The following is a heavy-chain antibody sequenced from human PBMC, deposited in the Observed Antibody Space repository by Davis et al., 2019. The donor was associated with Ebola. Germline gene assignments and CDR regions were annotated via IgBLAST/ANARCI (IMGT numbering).Heavy chain of an antibody. D-gene: IGHD1-14*01. Sequence: SETLSLTCAVYGGSFSGYYWSWIRQPPGKGLEWIGEINHSGSTNYNPSLKSRVTISVDTSKNQFSLKLSSVTAADTAVYYCARGRTYLTQSRDYYYYYHGMDVWGQGTTVTVSS. V-gene: IGHV4-34*01. CDR2: INHSGST. J-gene: IGHJ6*02. CDR1: GGSFSGYY. CDR3: ARGRTYLTQSRDYYYYYHGMDV.